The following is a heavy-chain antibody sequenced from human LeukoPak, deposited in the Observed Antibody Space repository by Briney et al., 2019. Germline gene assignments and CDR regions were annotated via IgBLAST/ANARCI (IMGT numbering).Heavy chain of an antibody. CDR3: TTAEYGIAMVRGV. J-gene: IGHJ4*02. Sequence: GGSLRLSCAASGFTFSSAWMSWVRQAPGKGLEWVGRIKSKTDGGTPDYAAPVKGRFTISRDDSKNTLYLQMNSLKTEDTAVYYCTTAEYGIAMVRGVWGQGTLVTVSS. V-gene: IGHV3-15*01. D-gene: IGHD3-10*01. CDR1: GFTFSSAW. CDR2: IKSKTDGGTP.